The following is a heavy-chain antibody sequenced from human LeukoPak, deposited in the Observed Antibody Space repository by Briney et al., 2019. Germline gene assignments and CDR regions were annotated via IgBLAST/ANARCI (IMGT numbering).Heavy chain of an antibody. CDR2: IKQDGGEN. CDR3: ARDYDPYDYNGMDV. Sequence: GGSLRLSCAASGFTFRNYWMSWVRQAPGKGLEWVANIKQDGGENYYVDSVKGRFTISRVNAKNSLSLQMNSLRAEDTAVYYCARDYDPYDYNGMDVWGQGTTVTVSS. CDR1: GFTFRNYW. J-gene: IGHJ6*02. D-gene: IGHD3-3*01. V-gene: IGHV3-7*01.